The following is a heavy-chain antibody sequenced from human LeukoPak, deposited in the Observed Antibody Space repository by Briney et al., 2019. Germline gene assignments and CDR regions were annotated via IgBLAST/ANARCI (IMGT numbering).Heavy chain of an antibody. CDR2: IYYRGAT. CDR1: GGSINDYY. V-gene: IGHV4-59*01. Sequence: SETLSLTCTVSGGSINDYYWNWLRQPPGKGLEGIGFIYYRGATNNNPSLKSRVTTSIDTSKKQFSLQLSSVTAADTAVYYCAGVFSGRRPFELWGQGTLVTVSS. CDR3: AGVFSGRRPFEL. D-gene: IGHD3-10*01. J-gene: IGHJ4*02.